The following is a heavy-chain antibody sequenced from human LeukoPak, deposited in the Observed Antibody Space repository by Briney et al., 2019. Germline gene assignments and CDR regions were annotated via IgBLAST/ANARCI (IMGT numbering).Heavy chain of an antibody. Sequence: GESLKISCKGSGYSFTSYWIGWVRQMPGKGLEWMGIIYPGDSDTRYSPSFQGQVTISADKSISTAYLQWSSLKASDTAMYYCARPSSIVGAPSGAFDIWGQGTMVTVSS. V-gene: IGHV5-51*01. D-gene: IGHD1-26*01. CDR1: GYSFTSYW. CDR2: IYPGDSDT. CDR3: ARPSSIVGAPSGAFDI. J-gene: IGHJ3*02.